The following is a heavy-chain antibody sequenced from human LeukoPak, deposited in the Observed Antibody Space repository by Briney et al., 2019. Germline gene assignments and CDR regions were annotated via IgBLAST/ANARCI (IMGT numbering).Heavy chain of an antibody. D-gene: IGHD2-15*01. CDR3: AKAHDIIVVLDF. V-gene: IGHV3-23*01. CDR1: GFTFSSYA. J-gene: IGHJ4*02. CDR2: ISGSGATT. Sequence: PGGSLRLSRAASGFTFSSYAMSWVRQAPGKGLEWVAPISGSGATTYYADSVKGRFTISRDNSKNTLYLQMNSLRIEDTAVYYCAKAHDIIVVLDFWGQGTLVTVSS.